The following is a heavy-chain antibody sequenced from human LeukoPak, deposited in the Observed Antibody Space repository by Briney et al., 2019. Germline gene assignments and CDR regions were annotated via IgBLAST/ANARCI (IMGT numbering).Heavy chain of an antibody. CDR3: ARQIFRQYYDFWSGYYLNWFDP. Sequence: PSETLSLTCTVSGGSISISSYYWGWIRQPPGKGLEWIGSIYYSGSTYYNPSLKSRVTISVDTSKNQFSLKLSSVTAADTAVYYCARQIFRQYYDFWSGYYLNWFDPWGQGTLVTVSS. CDR2: IYYSGST. J-gene: IGHJ5*02. CDR1: GGSISISSYY. V-gene: IGHV4-39*01. D-gene: IGHD3-3*01.